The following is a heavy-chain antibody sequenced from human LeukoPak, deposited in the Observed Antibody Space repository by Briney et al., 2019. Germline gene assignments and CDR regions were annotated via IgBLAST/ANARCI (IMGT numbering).Heavy chain of an antibody. J-gene: IGHJ4*02. D-gene: IGHD5-12*01. CDR3: ARGPSGYQNI. CDR2: SGGST. V-gene: IGHV3-66*01. CDR1: EFSVRSNY. Sequence: GVSLRLSCAASEFSVRSNYMSWVRQAPGKGLEWVSLSGGSTNYADSVKGRFTISRDSSKNTLYLQMTSLRAEDTAVYYCARGPSGYQNIGGQGTLVTVSS.